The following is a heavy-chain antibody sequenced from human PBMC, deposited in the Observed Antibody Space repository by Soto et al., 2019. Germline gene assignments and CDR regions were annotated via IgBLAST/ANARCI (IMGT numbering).Heavy chain of an antibody. CDR3: ARARGAGRGYYYYYMDV. J-gene: IGHJ6*03. D-gene: IGHD1-1*01. CDR1: GGSISSYY. V-gene: IGHV4-59*01. Sequence: QVQLQESGPGLVKPSETLSLTCTVSGGSISSYYWSWIRQPPGKGLEWIGYIYYSGSTNHNPSLKSRVTISVDTSKNQFSLKLSSVTAADTAVYYCARARGAGRGYYYYYMDVWGKGTTVTVSS. CDR2: IYYSGST.